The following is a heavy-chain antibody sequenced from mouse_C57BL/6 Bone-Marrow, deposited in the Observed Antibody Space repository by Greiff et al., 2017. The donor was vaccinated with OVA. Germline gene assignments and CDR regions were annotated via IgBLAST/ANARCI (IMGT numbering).Heavy chain of an antibody. CDR3: ARPIYYYGSSYVYFDV. CDR1: GFTFSSYG. Sequence: EVMLVESGGDLVKPGGSLKLSCAASGFTFSSYGMSWVRQTPDKRLAWVATISSGGSYTYYPDSVKGRFTISRDNAKNTLYLQMSSLKSEDTAMYYCARPIYYYGSSYVYFDVWGTGTTVTVSS. J-gene: IGHJ1*03. CDR2: ISSGGSYT. V-gene: IGHV5-6*01. D-gene: IGHD1-1*01.